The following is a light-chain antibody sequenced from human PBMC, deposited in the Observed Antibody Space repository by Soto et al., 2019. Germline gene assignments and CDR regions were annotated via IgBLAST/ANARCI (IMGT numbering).Light chain of an antibody. CDR1: QSLLQSNGYNY. CDR3: KQALRSPRT. J-gene: IGKJ1*01. CDR2: VGS. V-gene: IGKV2-28*01. Sequence: LSRMSVALTPGGPTYNTNRSSQSLLQSNGYNYLVWFLQKPGQAPQLLIYVGSNRASGVPDRFSGSGSGTDFTLRISRLESDDVAVYYCKQALRSPRTFGQGTKVDIK.